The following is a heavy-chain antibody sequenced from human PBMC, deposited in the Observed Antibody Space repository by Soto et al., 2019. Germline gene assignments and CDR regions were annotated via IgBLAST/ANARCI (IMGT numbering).Heavy chain of an antibody. Sequence: QVQLVQSGAEVKKPGSSVKVSCKASGGTFSSYAISWVRQAPGQGLEWMGGIIPISDTTNYAQKFQGRVMITADESTSTAYMELSSLRSEDTALYYCARSQGSSTSLEIYYYYYYGMDVWGQGTTVTVSS. D-gene: IGHD2-2*01. CDR3: ARSQGSSTSLEIYYYYYYGMDV. CDR1: GGTFSSYA. CDR2: IIPISDTT. J-gene: IGHJ6*02. V-gene: IGHV1-69*01.